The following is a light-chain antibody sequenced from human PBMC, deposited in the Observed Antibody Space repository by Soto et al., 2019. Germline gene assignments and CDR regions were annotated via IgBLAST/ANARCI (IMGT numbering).Light chain of an antibody. CDR2: DAS. V-gene: IGKV3-11*01. CDR3: QQRSTWPLT. Sequence: EIVVTQSPATLSLSPGERATLSCRASQSISSYLAWYQQKPGQAPRLLIYDASNRATGIPARFSGSGSGTDLTLTISSLEPEDFAVYYCQQRSTWPLTFGGGPKVEIK. J-gene: IGKJ4*01. CDR1: QSISSY.